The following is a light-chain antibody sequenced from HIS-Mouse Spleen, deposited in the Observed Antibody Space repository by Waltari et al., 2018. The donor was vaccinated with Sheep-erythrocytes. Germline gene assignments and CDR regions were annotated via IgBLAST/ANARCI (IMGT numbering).Light chain of an antibody. CDR1: SSDVRGYND. V-gene: IGLV2-8*01. CDR2: EVS. Sequence: QSALTQPPSASGSPGQSVTISCTGTSSDVRGYNDVSWYQQHPGKAPKLMIYEVSKRPSGVPDRFSGSKSGNTASLTVSGLQAEDEADYYCCSYAGSSTLVFGGGTKLTVL. CDR3: CSYAGSSTLV. J-gene: IGLJ2*01.